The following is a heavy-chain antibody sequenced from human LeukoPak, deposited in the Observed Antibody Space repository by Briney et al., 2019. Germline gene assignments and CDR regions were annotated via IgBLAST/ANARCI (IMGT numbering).Heavy chain of an antibody. V-gene: IGHV3-30*04. J-gene: IGHJ4*02. CDR1: GFTFSSYA. D-gene: IGHD3-22*01. CDR3: ARDSVANYCDSSGYHRNSIFDY. Sequence: GGSLRLSCAASGFTFSSYAMHCVCHAPGKGLGRVAVISYDGSNKYYADSVKGRFTLSRDNSKNTLYLQMNSLRAEDTAVYYCARDSVANYCDSSGYHRNSIFDYWGQGTLVTVSS. CDR2: ISYDGSNK.